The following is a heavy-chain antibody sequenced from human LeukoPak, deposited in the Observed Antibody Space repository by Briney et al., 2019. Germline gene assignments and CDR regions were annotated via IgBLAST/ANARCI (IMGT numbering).Heavy chain of an antibody. D-gene: IGHD3-10*01. CDR1: GYTFTDYY. CDR2: INPSGGST. Sequence: ASVKVSCKASGYTFTDYYMHWVRQAPGQGLEWMGIINPSGGSTSYAQKFQGRITMTRDTSTSTVYMELSSLRSEDTAVYYCARSYKGFGELVDYWGQGTLVTVSS. CDR3: ARSYKGFGELVDY. V-gene: IGHV1-46*01. J-gene: IGHJ4*02.